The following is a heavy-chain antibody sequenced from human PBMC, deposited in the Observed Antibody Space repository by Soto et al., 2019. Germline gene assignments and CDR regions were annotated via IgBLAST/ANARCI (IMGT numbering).Heavy chain of an antibody. CDR3: AIGGTNYYGMDV. CDR1: GFTFSSYA. D-gene: IGHD3-10*01. V-gene: IGHV3-23*01. J-gene: IGHJ6*02. Sequence: GESLKISCAASGFTFSSYAMSWVRQAPGKGLEWVSAISGSGGSTYYADSVKGRFTISRDNSKNTLYLQMNSLRAEDTAVYYCAIGGTNYYGMDVWGQGTTVTVSS. CDR2: ISGSGGST.